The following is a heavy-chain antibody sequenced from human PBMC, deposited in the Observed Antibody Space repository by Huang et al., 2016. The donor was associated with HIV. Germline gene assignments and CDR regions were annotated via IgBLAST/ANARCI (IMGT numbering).Heavy chain of an antibody. D-gene: IGHD2-21*02. CDR1: GGTFSTNA. Sequence: QVQLVQSGAAVKRPGASVKVSCRASGGTFSTNAVSWVRQAPGQGLEWVGGIIPMFGTTNYAQRFQGKVTITADESSSTVYMELSSLRSDDTAVYYCARQPYCGGDCAHYYYFYMDVWGKGTTVTVSS. J-gene: IGHJ6*03. CDR2: IIPMFGTT. V-gene: IGHV1-69*13. CDR3: ARQPYCGGDCAHYYYFYMDV.